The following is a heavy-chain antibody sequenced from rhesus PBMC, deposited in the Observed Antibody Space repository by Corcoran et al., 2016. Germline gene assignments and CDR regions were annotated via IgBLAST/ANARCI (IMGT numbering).Heavy chain of an antibody. J-gene: IGHJ4*01. V-gene: IGHV4-147*01. D-gene: IGHD4-29*01. CDR2: IYGGSGST. CDR1: GGSISRTY. CDR3: ARFDGSSYCDY. Sequence: QVQLQESGPGLVKPSETLSLTCPVSGGSISRTYWRLIRQSPGKGLEWIGYIYGGSGSTSYNPSLKSRVTISTDTSKNQFSLKLSSVTAADTAVYYCARFDGSSYCDYWGQGVLVTVSS.